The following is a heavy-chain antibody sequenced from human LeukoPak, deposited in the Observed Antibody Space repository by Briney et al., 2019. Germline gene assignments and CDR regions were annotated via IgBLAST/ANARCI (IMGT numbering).Heavy chain of an antibody. V-gene: IGHV1-2*02. Sequence: ASVKVSCKASGYTFTSYGISWVRQAPGQGLEWMGWINPNSGGTNYAQKFQGRVTMTRDTSISTAYMELSRLRSDDTAVYYCARESAVAGTDYWGQGTLVTVSS. CDR2: INPNSGGT. CDR3: ARESAVAGTDY. D-gene: IGHD6-19*01. CDR1: GYTFTSYG. J-gene: IGHJ4*02.